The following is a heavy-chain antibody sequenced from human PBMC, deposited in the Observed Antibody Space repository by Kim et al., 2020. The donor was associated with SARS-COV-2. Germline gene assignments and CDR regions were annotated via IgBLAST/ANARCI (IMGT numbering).Heavy chain of an antibody. Sequence: ASVKVSCKASGYTFTSYVISWVRQAPGQGLEWMGWISAYNGNTKYAQKLQGRVTMTTDTSTSTAYMELRSLRSDDTAVYYCARDGSGWYITGYYYGMDVWGQGTTVTVSS. V-gene: IGHV1-18*01. CDR1: GYTFTSYV. D-gene: IGHD6-19*01. J-gene: IGHJ6*02. CDR2: ISAYNGNT. CDR3: ARDGSGWYITGYYYGMDV.